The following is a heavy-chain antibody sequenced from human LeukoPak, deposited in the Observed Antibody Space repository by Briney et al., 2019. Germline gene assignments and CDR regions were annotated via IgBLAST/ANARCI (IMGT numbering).Heavy chain of an antibody. J-gene: IGHJ3*02. V-gene: IGHV3-48*01. D-gene: IGHD1-1*01. CDR3: ARAINWADAFDI. Sequence: GGSLRLSCAASGFTFSSYSMNWVRQAPGKGLEWVSYISSSSSPMYYADSVKGRFTISRDNAKNSLYLQMNSLRAEDTAVYYCARAINWADAFDIWGQGTMVTVSS. CDR1: GFTFSSYS. CDR2: ISSSSSPM.